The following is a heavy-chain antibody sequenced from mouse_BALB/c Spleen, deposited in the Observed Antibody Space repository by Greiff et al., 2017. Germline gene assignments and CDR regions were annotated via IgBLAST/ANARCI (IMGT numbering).Heavy chain of an antibody. Sequence: EVQLVESGGGLVQPGGSRKLSCAASGFTFSSFGMHWVRQAPEKGLEWVAYISSGSSTIYYADTVKGRFTISRDNPKNTLFLQMTSLRSEDTAMYYCARGLRDYWGQGTTLTVSS. V-gene: IGHV5-17*02. CDR3: ARGLRDY. J-gene: IGHJ2*01. CDR2: ISSGSSTI. CDR1: GFTFSSFG. D-gene: IGHD2-4*01.